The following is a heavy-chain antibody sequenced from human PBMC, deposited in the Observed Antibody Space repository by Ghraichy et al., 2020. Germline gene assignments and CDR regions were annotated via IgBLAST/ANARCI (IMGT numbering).Heavy chain of an antibody. Sequence: ASVKVSCKASGYTFTSYAMHWVRQAPGQRLEWMGWINADNGNTKYSQKFQGRVTITRDTSASTAYMELSSLRSEDTAVYYCARGIQLWLATFDYWGQGTLVTVSS. D-gene: IGHD5-18*01. CDR2: INADNGNT. J-gene: IGHJ4*02. CDR1: GYTFTSYA. CDR3: ARGIQLWLATFDY. V-gene: IGHV1-3*01.